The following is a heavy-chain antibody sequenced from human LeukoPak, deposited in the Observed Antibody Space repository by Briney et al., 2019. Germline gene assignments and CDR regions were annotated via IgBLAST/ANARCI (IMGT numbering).Heavy chain of an antibody. CDR2: ISAYNGNT. V-gene: IGHV1-18*01. CDR3: AREGRGTLGYYYYYMDV. D-gene: IGHD3-16*01. CDR1: GYTFTSYG. Sequence: GASVKVSCKASGYTFTSYGISWVRQAPGQGLEWMGWISAYNGNTNYAQKLQGRVTMTTDTSTSTAYMELRSLRSDDTAVYYCAREGRGTLGYYYYYMDVWGKGTTVTVSS. J-gene: IGHJ6*03.